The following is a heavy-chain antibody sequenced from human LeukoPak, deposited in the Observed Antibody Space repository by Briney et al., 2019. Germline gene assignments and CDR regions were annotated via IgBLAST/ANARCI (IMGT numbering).Heavy chain of an antibody. J-gene: IGHJ4*02. D-gene: IGHD5-18*01. CDR2: ISGSGGST. Sequence: GGSLRLSCAASGFTFSSYAMSWVRQAPGKGLEWVSAISGSGGSTYYADSVKGRFTISRDNSKNTLYLQMNSLRAEDTAVYYCAQKPKDGYQYYFDYWGQGTLVTVSS. CDR1: GFTFSSYA. V-gene: IGHV3-23*01. CDR3: AQKPKDGYQYYFDY.